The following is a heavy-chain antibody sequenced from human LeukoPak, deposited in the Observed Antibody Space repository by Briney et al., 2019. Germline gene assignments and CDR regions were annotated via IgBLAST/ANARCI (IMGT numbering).Heavy chain of an antibody. J-gene: IGHJ4*02. Sequence: SETLSLTCTVSGGSISSGDYYWSWIRQPPGKGLEWIGYIYYSGSTYYNPSLKSRVTISVDTSKNLFSLKLSSVTAADTAVYYCARVTGDCSSTSCSFDYWGQGTLVTVSS. D-gene: IGHD2-2*01. V-gene: IGHV4-30-4*08. CDR2: IYYSGST. CDR3: ARVTGDCSSTSCSFDY. CDR1: GGSISSGDYY.